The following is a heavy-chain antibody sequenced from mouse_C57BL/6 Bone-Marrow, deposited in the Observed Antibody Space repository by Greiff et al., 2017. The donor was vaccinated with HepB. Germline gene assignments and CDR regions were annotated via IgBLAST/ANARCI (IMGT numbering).Heavy chain of an antibody. V-gene: IGHV1-9*01. J-gene: IGHJ3*01. CDR2: ILPGSGST. D-gene: IGHD4-1*01. CDR3: ARGARLGRAWFAY. CDR1: GYTFTGYW. Sequence: QVQLKESGAELMKPGASVKLSCKATGYTFTGYWIEWVKQRPGHGLEWIGEILPGSGSTNYNEKFKGKATFTADTSSNTAYMQLSSLTTEDSAIYYCARGARLGRAWFAYWGQGTLVTVSA.